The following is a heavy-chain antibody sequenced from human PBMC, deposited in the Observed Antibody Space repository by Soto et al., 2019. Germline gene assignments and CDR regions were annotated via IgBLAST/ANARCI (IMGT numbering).Heavy chain of an antibody. V-gene: IGHV3-21*01. Sequence: PGGSLRLSCAASGXTFSSYSINWVRQAPGKGLEWVSSISSTSSSIYYADSVKGRFTISRDNAKNSLSLQMNSLRAEDAAMYYCARGIVGATGPIDYWGQGTLVTVSS. CDR3: ARGIVGATGPIDY. CDR2: ISSTSSSI. CDR1: GXTFSSYS. D-gene: IGHD1-26*01. J-gene: IGHJ4*02.